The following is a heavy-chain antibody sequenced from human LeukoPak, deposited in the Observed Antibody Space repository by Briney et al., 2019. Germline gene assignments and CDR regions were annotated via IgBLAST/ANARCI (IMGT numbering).Heavy chain of an antibody. CDR2: IYYSGST. D-gene: IGHD3-22*01. Sequence: SQTLSLTCTVSGGSISSGGYYWSWIRQHPGKGLGWIVYIYYSGSTYYNPSLKSRVTISVDTSKNQFSLKLSSVTAADTAVYYCARDTYYYDSSGYPTEEAFDIWGQGTMVTVSS. CDR1: GGSISSGGYY. J-gene: IGHJ3*02. CDR3: ARDTYYYDSSGYPTEEAFDI. V-gene: IGHV4-31*03.